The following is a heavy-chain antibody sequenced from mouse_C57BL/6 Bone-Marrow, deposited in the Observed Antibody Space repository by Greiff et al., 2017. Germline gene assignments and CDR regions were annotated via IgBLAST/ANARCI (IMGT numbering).Heavy chain of an antibody. J-gene: IGHJ3*01. Sequence: EVQLQESGPELVKPGASVKISCKASGYSFTDYNMNWVKQSNGKSLEWIGVINPNYGTTSYNQKFKGKATLTVDQSSSTAYMQLNSLTSEDSAVYYCARSNPLVYYYGSNLAWFAYWGQGTLVTVSA. CDR1: GYSFTDYN. CDR3: ARSNPLVYYYGSNLAWFAY. D-gene: IGHD1-1*01. V-gene: IGHV1-39*01. CDR2: INPNYGTT.